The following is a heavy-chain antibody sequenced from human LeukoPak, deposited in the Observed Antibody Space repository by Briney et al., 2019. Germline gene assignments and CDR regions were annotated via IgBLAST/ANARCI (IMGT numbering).Heavy chain of an antibody. Sequence: SETLSLTCSVSGVSITTSYWSWIRQPPGKGLEWIGFIHYSGSTNYNPSLKSRATIPADTSNNQFSLKVTSVTAADTAVYYCARGYYDIDIWGQGTTVTVSS. D-gene: IGHD3-16*01. J-gene: IGHJ3*02. V-gene: IGHV4-59*01. CDR2: IHYSGST. CDR3: ARGYYDIDI. CDR1: GVSITTSY.